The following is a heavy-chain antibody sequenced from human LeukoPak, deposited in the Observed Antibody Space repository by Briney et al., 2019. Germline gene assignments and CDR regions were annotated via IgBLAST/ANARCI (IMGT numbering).Heavy chain of an antibody. Sequence: GESLKISCKGSGYSFLSHWIGWVRPMPGKGLEWMGIIYPGDSDTRYNPSFQGQVTISADKSISTAYLQWSSLKASDTAMYYCARHASPYSSNYYFDYWGQGALVTVSS. D-gene: IGHD6-13*01. J-gene: IGHJ4*02. CDR1: GYSFLSHW. CDR3: ARHASPYSSNYYFDY. V-gene: IGHV5-51*01. CDR2: IYPGDSDT.